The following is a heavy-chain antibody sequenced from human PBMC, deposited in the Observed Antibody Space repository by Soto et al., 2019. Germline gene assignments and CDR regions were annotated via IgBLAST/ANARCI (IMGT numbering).Heavy chain of an antibody. CDR3: ARRPEMAIAVADDAFDI. CDR2: IYYSGST. CDR1: GGSISSSSYY. Sequence: SETLSLTCTVSGGSISSSSYYWGWIRQPPGKGLERIGSIYYSGSTYYNPSLKSRVTISVDTSKNQFSLKLSSVTAADTAVYYCARRPEMAIAVADDAFDIWGQGTMVTVS. D-gene: IGHD6-19*01. J-gene: IGHJ3*02. V-gene: IGHV4-39*01.